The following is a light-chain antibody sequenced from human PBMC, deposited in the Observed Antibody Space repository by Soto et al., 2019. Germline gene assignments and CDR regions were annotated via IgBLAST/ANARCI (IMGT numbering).Light chain of an antibody. CDR1: QSISSY. CDR2: AAS. V-gene: IGKV1-39*01. J-gene: IGKJ1*01. Sequence: DIQMTQSPSSLCSSVGDRVTITCRARQSISSYLNWYQQKPGKAPKLLIYAASSLQSGVPSRFSGSGSGTDFTLTISSLQPEDFATYYCQQSYSTPPTFGQGTKVDIK. CDR3: QQSYSTPPT.